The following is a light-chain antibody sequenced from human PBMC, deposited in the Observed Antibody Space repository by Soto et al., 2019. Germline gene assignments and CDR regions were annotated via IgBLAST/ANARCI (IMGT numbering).Light chain of an antibody. J-gene: IGKJ2*01. V-gene: IGKV3-20*01. Sequence: EIVLTQSPGTLSLSPGERATLSCRASQSVSSSYLACYQQKPGQAPRLLIYGASSRATGIPDRFSGSGSGTDFTLTISRLEPEDFAVYYCQQYGSSPYTFGQGTK. CDR1: QSVSSSY. CDR3: QQYGSSPYT. CDR2: GAS.